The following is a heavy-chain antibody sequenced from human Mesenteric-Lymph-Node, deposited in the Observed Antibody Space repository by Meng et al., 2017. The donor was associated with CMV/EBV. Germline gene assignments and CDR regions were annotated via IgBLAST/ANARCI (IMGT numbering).Heavy chain of an antibody. J-gene: IGHJ6*02. V-gene: IGHV1-18*04. CDR3: ARGYCSDYTRCYMREPHNSYSYGMDV. CDR1: GGTFSSYT. CDR2: VRGYNGNT. Sequence: ASVKVSCKASGGTFSSYTINWVRQAPGQGLEWMGWVRGYNGNTDYADKFQGRVALTTDTSTSSAFMQLRSLRPDDTAVYYCARGYCSDYTRCYMREPHNSYSYGMDVWGQGTTVTVSS. D-gene: IGHD2-15*01.